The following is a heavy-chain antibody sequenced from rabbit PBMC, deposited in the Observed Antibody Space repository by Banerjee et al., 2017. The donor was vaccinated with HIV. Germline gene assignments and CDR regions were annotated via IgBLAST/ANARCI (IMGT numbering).Heavy chain of an antibody. Sequence: QEQLVESGGGLVQPGGSLKLSCKASGFDFSSYGVSWVRQAPGKGLELITCIYSGSGGSTNYASWAKGRFTISKTSSTTVTLQMTSLTAADTATYFCARSTGGTNYRMTLWGPGTLVTVS. D-gene: IGHD4-1*01. CDR2: IYSGSGGST. J-gene: IGHJ4*01. V-gene: IGHV1S45*01. CDR1: GFDFSSYG. CDR3: ARSTGGTNYRMTL.